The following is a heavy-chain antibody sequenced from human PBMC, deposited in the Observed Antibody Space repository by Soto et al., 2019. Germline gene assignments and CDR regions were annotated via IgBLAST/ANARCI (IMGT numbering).Heavy chain of an antibody. Sequence: ASVKVSCKASGGTFSSYAISWVRQAPGQGLEWMGGIIPIFGTANYAQKFQGRVTITADESTSTAYMELSSLRSEDTAVYYCAKSRVMVQDYYYYYGMDVWGQGTTVTVSS. CDR2: IIPIFGTA. CDR3: AKSRVMVQDYYYYYGMDV. CDR1: GGTFSSYA. V-gene: IGHV1-69*13. J-gene: IGHJ6*02. D-gene: IGHD1-1*01.